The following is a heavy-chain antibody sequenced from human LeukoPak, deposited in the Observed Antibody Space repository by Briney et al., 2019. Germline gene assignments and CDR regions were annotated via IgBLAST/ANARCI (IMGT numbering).Heavy chain of an antibody. V-gene: IGHV3-30*02. Sequence: GGSLRLSCAASGFTFNTYGMHWVRQAPGKGLEWVAFIRYDGSNKYYADSVKGRFTISRDNAKNSLYLQMNSLRAEDTAVYYCARAHLLTGYFYYYYYMDVWGKGTTVTISS. D-gene: IGHD3-9*01. CDR2: IRYDGSNK. CDR3: ARAHLLTGYFYYYYYMDV. J-gene: IGHJ6*03. CDR1: GFTFNTYG.